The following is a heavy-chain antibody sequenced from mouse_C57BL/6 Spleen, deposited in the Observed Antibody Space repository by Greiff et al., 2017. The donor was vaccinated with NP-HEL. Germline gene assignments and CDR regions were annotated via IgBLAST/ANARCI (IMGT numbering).Heavy chain of an antibody. J-gene: IGHJ4*01. CDR1: GYTFTSYW. V-gene: IGHV1-55*01. D-gene: IGHD1-1*01. CDR2: IYPGSGST. Sequence: QVQLQQPGAELVKPGASVKMSCKASGYTFTSYWITWVKQRPGQGLEWIGDIYPGSGSTNYNEKFKSKATLTVDTSSSTAYMQLSSLTSEDSAVYYCARGGYGSSLYAMDYWGQGTSVTVSS. CDR3: ARGGYGSSLYAMDY.